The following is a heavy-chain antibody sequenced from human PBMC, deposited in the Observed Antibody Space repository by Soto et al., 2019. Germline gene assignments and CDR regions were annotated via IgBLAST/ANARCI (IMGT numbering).Heavy chain of an antibody. J-gene: IGHJ5*02. D-gene: IGHD2-2*01. CDR1: GFTVSGNY. V-gene: IGHV3-53*01. CDR2: IYSGGST. CDR3: ARPSSSWASAAAS. Sequence: GGSLRLSCAASGFTVSGNYIGWVRQAPWKGLDWVSAIYSGGSTLYADSVRGRFTISRDNSKNTLYLQMNSVRAEDTAIYYCARPSSSWASAAASLGQGTLVPVS.